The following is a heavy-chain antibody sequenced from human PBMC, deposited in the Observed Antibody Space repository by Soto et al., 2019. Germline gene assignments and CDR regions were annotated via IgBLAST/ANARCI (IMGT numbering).Heavy chain of an antibody. CDR2: IYYSGST. V-gene: IGHV4-31*03. Sequence: QVQLQESGPGLVKPSQTLSLTGTVSGGSISSGGYYWSWIRQHPGKGLEWIGYIYYSGSTYYNPSLKSRVTISVDTSKNQFSLKLSSVTAADTAVYYCARDFTDSSGPTRGMGVWGQGTTVTVSS. CDR1: GGSISSGGYY. CDR3: ARDFTDSSGPTRGMGV. J-gene: IGHJ6*02. D-gene: IGHD6-19*01.